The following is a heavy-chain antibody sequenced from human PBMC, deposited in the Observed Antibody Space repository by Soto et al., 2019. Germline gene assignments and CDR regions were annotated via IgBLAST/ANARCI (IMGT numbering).Heavy chain of an antibody. CDR2: IIPIFGTA. D-gene: IGHD3-22*01. CDR1: GGTFSSYA. CDR3: ARGEDSSGSQEYFQH. Sequence: ASVKVSCKASGGTFSSYAISWVRQAPGQGLEWMGGIIPIFGTANYAQKFQGRVTITADKSTSTAYMELSSLRSEDTAVYYCARGEDSSGSQEYFQHWGQGTLVTVSS. J-gene: IGHJ1*01. V-gene: IGHV1-69*06.